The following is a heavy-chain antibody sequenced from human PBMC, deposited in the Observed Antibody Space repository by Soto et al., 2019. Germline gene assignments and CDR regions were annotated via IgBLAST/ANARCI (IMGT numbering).Heavy chain of an antibody. CDR2: INPNSGGT. Sequence: MRSLHQAPGQGREWMGWINPNSGGTNYAQKFQGWVTMTRDTSISTAYMELSRLRSDDTAVYYCARRDTALAFDIWGQGTMVTVSS. J-gene: IGHJ3*02. V-gene: IGHV1-2*04. D-gene: IGHD5-18*01. CDR3: ARRDTALAFDI.